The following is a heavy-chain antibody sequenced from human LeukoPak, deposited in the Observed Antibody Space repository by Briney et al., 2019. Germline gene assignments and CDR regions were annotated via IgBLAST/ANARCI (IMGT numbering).Heavy chain of an antibody. CDR1: GFTFRSYA. CDR3: AKAREVSYYGSGSYLDY. D-gene: IGHD3-10*01. Sequence: PGGSLRLSCAASGFTFRSYAMHWVRQAPGKGLEWVAVISYDGSNKYYADPVKGRFTISRDNSKNTLYLQMNSLRAEDTAVYYCAKAREVSYYGSGSYLDYWGQGTLVTVSS. J-gene: IGHJ4*02. CDR2: ISYDGSNK. V-gene: IGHV3-30*04.